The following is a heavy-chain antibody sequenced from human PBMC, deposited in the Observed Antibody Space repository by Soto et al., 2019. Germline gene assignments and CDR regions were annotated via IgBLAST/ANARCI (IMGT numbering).Heavy chain of an antibody. CDR2: ISAYNGNT. J-gene: IGHJ4*02. CDR1: DYTFTSYG. V-gene: IGHV1-18*04. D-gene: IGHD6-19*01. Sequence: ASVKVSCKASDYTFTSYGISWVRQAPGQGLEWMGWISAYNGNTNYAQKLQGRVTMTTDTSTSTAYMELRSLRSDDTAVYYCARDPNVGVHSSGWTIDYWGQGTLVTVSS. CDR3: ARDPNVGVHSSGWTIDY.